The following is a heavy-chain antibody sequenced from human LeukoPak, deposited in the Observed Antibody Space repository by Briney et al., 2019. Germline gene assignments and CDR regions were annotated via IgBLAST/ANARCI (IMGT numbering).Heavy chain of an antibody. CDR3: AEDPLGTTRAFHF. Sequence: GGSLRLSCAASGFTFSSYALSWVRQAPGKGLEWVSAISGSGDKTYYADSVKGRFTISRDNSKDTLYLQMSSLRADDTALYYCAEDPLGTTRAFHFWGQGTMVTVSS. J-gene: IGHJ3*01. D-gene: IGHD1-7*01. V-gene: IGHV3-23*01. CDR2: ISGSGDKT. CDR1: GFTFSSYA.